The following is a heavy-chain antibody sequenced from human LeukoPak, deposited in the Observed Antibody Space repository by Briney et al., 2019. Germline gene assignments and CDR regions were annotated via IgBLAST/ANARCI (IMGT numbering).Heavy chain of an antibody. CDR1: GLTITNYW. CDR2: ISPDGSSR. J-gene: IGHJ4*02. V-gene: IGHV3-7*01. Sequence: PGGSLRLSCAVSGLTITNYWMAWVRQAPGEGLEWVANISPDGSSRNYMDSVKGRFTISRDNAKNSLHLQLNSLRGEDSAVYYCARDSLGDLDFWGQGTLVTVSS. CDR3: ARDSLGDLDF.